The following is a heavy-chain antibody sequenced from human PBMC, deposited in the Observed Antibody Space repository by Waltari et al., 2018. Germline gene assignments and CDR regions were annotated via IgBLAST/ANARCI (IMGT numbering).Heavy chain of an antibody. V-gene: IGHV1-8*03. CDR1: GYSFINYH. CDR3: ARSSSGHYRRVPFDY. D-gene: IGHD3-3*01. J-gene: IGHJ4*02. Sequence: QVQLVQSGAEVKKPGASVRVSCKASGYSFINYHIEWVRQATGQGLEWMGWMNPNSADAGYAQHFQGIVTITRNTSINTAYMEVRSLTSEDTAIYYCARSSSGHYRRVPFDYWGQGTLVIVSS. CDR2: MNPNSADA.